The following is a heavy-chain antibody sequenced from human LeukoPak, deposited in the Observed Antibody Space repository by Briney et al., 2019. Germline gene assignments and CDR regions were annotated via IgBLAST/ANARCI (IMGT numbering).Heavy chain of an antibody. V-gene: IGHV3-23*01. D-gene: IGHD6-19*01. J-gene: IGHJ6*02. CDR3: AKDHGYSSGWYVPHTTYYYYYGMDV. CDR2: ISGSGGST. CDR1: GFTFSSYA. Sequence: GRSLRLSCAASGFTFSSYAMSWVRQAPGKGLEWVSAISGSGGSTYYADSVKGRFTISRDNSKNTLYLQMNSLRAEDTAVYYCAKDHGYSSGWYVPHTTYYYYYGMDVWGQGTTVTVSS.